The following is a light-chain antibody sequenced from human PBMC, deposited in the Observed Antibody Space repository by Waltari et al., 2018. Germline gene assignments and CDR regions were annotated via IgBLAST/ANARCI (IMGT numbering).Light chain of an antibody. CDR1: QCVLYRSDHRNY. CDR3: QQYYSIPLT. Sequence: DIVMTQSPDSMAVVLGERATINCKYSQCVLYRSDHRNYLAWYQQKPGQPPKLLSYWASTRESGVPDRFSGSGSGTDFTLTISSLQAEDVAVYFCQQYYSIPLTFGGGTKVEIK. V-gene: IGKV4-1*01. CDR2: WAS. J-gene: IGKJ4*01.